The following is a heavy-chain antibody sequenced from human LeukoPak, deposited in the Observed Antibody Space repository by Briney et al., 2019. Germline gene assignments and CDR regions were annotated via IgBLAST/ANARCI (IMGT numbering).Heavy chain of an antibody. CDR3: GAYCSGGSCYASGDY. V-gene: IGHV4-59*12. CDR2: IYYSGST. Sequence: SETLSLTCTVSGGSISSYYWSWIRQPPGKGLEWIGYIYYSGSTNYNPSLKSRVTISVDTSKNQFSLKLSSVTAADTAVYYCGAYCSGGSCYASGDYWGQGTLVTVSS. J-gene: IGHJ4*02. D-gene: IGHD2-15*01. CDR1: GGSISSYY.